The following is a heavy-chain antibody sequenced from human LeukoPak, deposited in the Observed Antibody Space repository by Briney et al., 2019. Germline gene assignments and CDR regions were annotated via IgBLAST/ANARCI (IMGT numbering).Heavy chain of an antibody. D-gene: IGHD6-19*01. CDR1: GFTFSSYG. Sequence: PGGSLRLSCAASGFTFSSYGMHWVRQAPGKGLEWVAVMSYDGSNKYYADSVKGRFTISRDNSKNTLYLQMNSLRAEDTAVYYCAKTDSSGWPDYWGQGTLVTVSS. J-gene: IGHJ4*02. V-gene: IGHV3-30*18. CDR3: AKTDSSGWPDY. CDR2: MSYDGSNK.